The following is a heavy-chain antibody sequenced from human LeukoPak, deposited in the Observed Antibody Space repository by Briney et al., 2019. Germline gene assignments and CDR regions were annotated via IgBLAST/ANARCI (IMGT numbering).Heavy chain of an antibody. V-gene: IGHV4-4*02. CDR2: VYHSGST. J-gene: IGHJ4*02. CDR1: GGSISSSYW. Sequence: KPSGTLSLTCAVSGGSISSSYWWSWVRQPPGKGLEWTGEVYHSGSTNYSPSLKSRVTISVDTSKNQFSLKLSSVTAADTAVYYCARGVSRSLDYWGQGTLVTVSS. CDR3: ARGVSRSLDY. D-gene: IGHD6-6*01.